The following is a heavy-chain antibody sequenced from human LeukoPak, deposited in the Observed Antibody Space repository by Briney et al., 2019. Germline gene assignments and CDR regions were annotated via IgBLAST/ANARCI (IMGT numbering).Heavy chain of an antibody. Sequence: GGPLRLSCEASGFTFGNFGMTWVRQAPGKGLQWVSGITGSSTWTYYAASVKGRFTVSRDNSQNTLHLQMNSLRADDTAVYYCARELVSSGTGYFDLWGRGTLVTVSS. CDR1: GFTFGNFG. J-gene: IGHJ2*01. CDR2: ITGSSTWT. V-gene: IGHV3-23*01. CDR3: ARELVSSGTGYFDL. D-gene: IGHD3-10*01.